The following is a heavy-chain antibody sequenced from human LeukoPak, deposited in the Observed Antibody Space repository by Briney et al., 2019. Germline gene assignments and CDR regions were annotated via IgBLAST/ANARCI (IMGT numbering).Heavy chain of an antibody. D-gene: IGHD2-15*01. CDR1: GGSISSGDYY. CDR3: ARGLVGCSGGSCYVWAFDI. Sequence: SETLSLTCTVSGGSISSGDYYWSWIRQPPWKGLEWIGYIYYSGSTYYNPSLKSRVTISVDSSKNQFSLKLSSVTAADTAVYYCARGLVGCSGGSCYVWAFDIWGQGTMVTVSS. V-gene: IGHV4-30-4*08. CDR2: IYYSGST. J-gene: IGHJ3*02.